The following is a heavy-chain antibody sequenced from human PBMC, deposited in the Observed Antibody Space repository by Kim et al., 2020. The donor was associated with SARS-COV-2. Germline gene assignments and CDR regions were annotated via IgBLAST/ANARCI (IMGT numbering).Heavy chain of an antibody. CDR3: AKLGGDYDSSGYADY. Sequence: GGSLRLSCAASGFTFSSYAMSWVRQAPGKGLEWVSAISGSGGSTYYADSVKGRFTISRDNSKNTLYLQMNSLRAEDTAVYYCAKLGGDYDSSGYADYWGQGTLVTVSS. V-gene: IGHV3-23*01. CDR2: ISGSGGST. D-gene: IGHD3-22*01. CDR1: GFTFSSYA. J-gene: IGHJ4*02.